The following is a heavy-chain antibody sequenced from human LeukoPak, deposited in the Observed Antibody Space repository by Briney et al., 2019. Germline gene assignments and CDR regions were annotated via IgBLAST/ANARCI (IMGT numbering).Heavy chain of an antibody. J-gene: IGHJ4*02. D-gene: IGHD2/OR15-2a*01. CDR3: ARDGFLGFRATDY. CDR2: TKQDGNEK. CDR1: GFTFTDYW. Sequence: GGSLRLSCTAYGFTFTDYWMSWVRQVPGKGLEWVASTKQDGNEKFYVDSVKGRFTISRDNTKNLLFLQMNSLRVDDTAVYFCARDGFLGFRATDYWGQGTLVTVSS. V-gene: IGHV3-7*01.